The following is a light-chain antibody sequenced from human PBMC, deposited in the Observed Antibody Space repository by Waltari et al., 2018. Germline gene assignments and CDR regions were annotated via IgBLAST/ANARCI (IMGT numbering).Light chain of an antibody. CDR2: AAS. CDR1: QSISSY. Sequence: DIQMTQSPSSLSASVGARVTITFRASQSISSYLNWYQQKPGKAPKLLIYAASSLQSGVPSRFSGSGSGTDFTLTISSLQPEDFATYYCQQSYSTLPITFGQGTRLEIK. V-gene: IGKV1-39*01. J-gene: IGKJ5*01. CDR3: QQSYSTLPIT.